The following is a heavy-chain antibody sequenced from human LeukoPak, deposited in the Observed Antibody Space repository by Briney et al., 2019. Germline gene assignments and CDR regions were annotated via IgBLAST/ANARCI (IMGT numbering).Heavy chain of an antibody. Sequence: SETLSLTCTVSGGSISSYYWSWIRQPPGKGLEWIGYIYTSGSTNYNPSLKSRVTISVDTSRNQFSLKLSSVTAADTAVYYCAREGGYSHYAPYYYYYMDVWGKGTTVTVSS. J-gene: IGHJ6*03. CDR3: AREGGYSHYAPYYYYYMDV. CDR2: IYTSGST. CDR1: GGSISSYY. D-gene: IGHD4-11*01. V-gene: IGHV4-59*01.